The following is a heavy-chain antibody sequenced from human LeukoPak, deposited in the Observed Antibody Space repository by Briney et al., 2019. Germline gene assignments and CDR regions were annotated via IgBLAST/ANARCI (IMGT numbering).Heavy chain of an antibody. CDR1: GFTFSDYY. V-gene: IGHV3-11*01. CDR2: ISSSHTTI. CDR3: APYCSSNRCYPHYFNY. Sequence: GGSLRLSCAASGFTFSDYYMSWIRQAPGKGLEWVSYISSSHTTIYYADSVKGRFIISRDNAKNSLYPQMDSLRAEDTAVYYCAPYCSSNRCYPHYFNYWGQGTLVTVTS. J-gene: IGHJ4*02. D-gene: IGHD2-2*01.